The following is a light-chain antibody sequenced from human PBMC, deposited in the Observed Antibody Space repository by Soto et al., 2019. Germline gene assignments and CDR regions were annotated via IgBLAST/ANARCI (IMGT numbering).Light chain of an antibody. V-gene: IGKV1-39*01. CDR1: RSVSSW. CDR2: AAS. J-gene: IGKJ1*01. Sequence: DIQMTQSPSTLSASVGDRVTITCRASRSVSSWVAWYQQKPGKAPKLLIFAASSLQSGVPSRFSGSRSGPDFTLTISSLQPEDFATYYCQQSYSSPPTFGQGTKVDI. CDR3: QQSYSSPPT.